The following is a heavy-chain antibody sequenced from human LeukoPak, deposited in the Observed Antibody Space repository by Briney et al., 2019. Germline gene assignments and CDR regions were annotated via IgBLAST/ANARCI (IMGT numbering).Heavy chain of an antibody. D-gene: IGHD4-11*01. Sequence: GGSLKLSCAASGFTFSGSAMHWVRQAPGKGLEWVSYISSSGSTIYYADSVKGRFTISRDNAKNSLYLQMNSLRAEDTAVYYCARSDYSNYYYFDYWGQGTLVTVSS. J-gene: IGHJ4*02. CDR2: ISSSGSTI. CDR1: GFTFSGSA. CDR3: ARSDYSNYYYFDY. V-gene: IGHV3-48*04.